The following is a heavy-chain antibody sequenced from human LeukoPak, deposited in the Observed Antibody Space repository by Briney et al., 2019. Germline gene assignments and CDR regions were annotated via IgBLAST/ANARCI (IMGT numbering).Heavy chain of an antibody. D-gene: IGHD1-20*01. V-gene: IGHV3-15*07. CDR3: STLTSRGLSDS. Sequence: GGSLRLSCSAWGFTFTKAWMIGVGQAARKGLEWAGRIKSKADGATIDYAAPVKGRFPFSRDVSKNLLYLQMNSLKSEDTAVYYCSTLTSRGLSDSWGQGTLVTVSS. J-gene: IGHJ4*02. CDR2: IKSKADGATI. CDR1: GFTFTKAW.